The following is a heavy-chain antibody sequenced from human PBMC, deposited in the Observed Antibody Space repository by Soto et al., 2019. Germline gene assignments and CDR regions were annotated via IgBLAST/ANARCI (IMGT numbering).Heavy chain of an antibody. CDR2: INPSGGIT. V-gene: IGHV1-46*03. CDR1: GYTFTSYY. D-gene: IGHD2-8*01. J-gene: IGHJ5*02. Sequence: GASVKVSCKASGYTFTSYYMHSVRQAPGQGLEWMGIINPSGGITSYAQKFQGRVTMTRDTSTSTGYMALRSLRSEDTAVYYCARAGDIVLMVYDENNWFAPWGQGTLVPVSS. CDR3: ARAGDIVLMVYDENNWFAP.